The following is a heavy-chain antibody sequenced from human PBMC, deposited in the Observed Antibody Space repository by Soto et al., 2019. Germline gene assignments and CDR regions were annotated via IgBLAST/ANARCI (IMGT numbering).Heavy chain of an antibody. D-gene: IGHD3-22*01. CDR1: GFMFNDYA. V-gene: IGHV3-30*03. CDR2: ISSDGNHQ. Sequence: GGSLRLSCATSGFMFNDYAMYWVRQAPGQGLEWVAMISSDGNHQFYVDNVRGRFTVSRDNSKNTLNLQMNSLRPEDTAVYYCSRGTYYPQSSGLHADYWGQGTVVTV. J-gene: IGHJ4*02. CDR3: SRGTYYPQSSGLHADY.